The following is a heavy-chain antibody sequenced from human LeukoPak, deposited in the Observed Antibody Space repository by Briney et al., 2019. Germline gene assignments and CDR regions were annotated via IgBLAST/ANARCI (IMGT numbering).Heavy chain of an antibody. J-gene: IGHJ4*02. Sequence: ASVKVSCKASGYTFTSYDINWVRQATGQGLEWMGWMNPNSGNTGYAQKFQGRVTITRNTSISTAYMELNSLRSEDTAVYYCARGDYGSETSTTKSGDYWGQGTLVTVSS. V-gene: IGHV1-8*03. CDR1: GYTFTSYD. CDR2: MNPNSGNT. CDR3: ARGDYGSETSTTKSGDY. D-gene: IGHD3-10*01.